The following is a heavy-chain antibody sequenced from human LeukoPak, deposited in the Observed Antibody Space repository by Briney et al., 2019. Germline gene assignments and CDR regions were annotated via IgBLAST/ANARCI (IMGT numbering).Heavy chain of an antibody. CDR2: ISYDGSNK. CDR1: GFTFSSYA. CDR3: AGEGAAVFVN. D-gene: IGHD6-13*01. J-gene: IGHJ4*02. Sequence: GRTLRLSCAASGFTFSSYAMHWVRKAPANGLEWVAVISYDGSNKYYADSVKGRFTISRENSKNTLYRQMNRLRAEDTAVYYCAGEGAAVFVNWGEGGQVTVSS. V-gene: IGHV3-30*04.